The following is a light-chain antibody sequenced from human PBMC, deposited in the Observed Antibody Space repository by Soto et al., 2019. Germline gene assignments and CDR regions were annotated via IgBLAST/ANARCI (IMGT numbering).Light chain of an antibody. V-gene: IGLV2-8*01. CDR2: EVS. CDR1: SSDVGGYNY. Sequence: QSALTQPPSASGSPGQSVTISCTGTSSDVGGYNYVSWYQQHPGKAPKLMIYEVSKRPSGFPDRFSGSKSGNTASLTVSGLQAEDEADYYCSSYAGSFVVFGGGTKLTV. J-gene: IGLJ2*01. CDR3: SSYAGSFVV.